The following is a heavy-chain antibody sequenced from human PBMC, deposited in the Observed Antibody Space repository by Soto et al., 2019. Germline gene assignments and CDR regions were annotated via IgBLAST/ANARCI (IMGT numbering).Heavy chain of an antibody. CDR3: ATLGESLGYCSGGSCDTTTPDY. Sequence: GGSLRLSCAASGFTFSSYAMSWVRQAPGKGLEWVSAISGSGGSTYYADSVKGRFTISRDNSKNTLYLQMNSLRAEDTAVYYCATLGESLGYCSGGSCDTTTPDYWGQGTLVTVSS. CDR2: ISGSGGST. CDR1: GFTFSSYA. J-gene: IGHJ4*02. V-gene: IGHV3-23*01. D-gene: IGHD2-15*01.